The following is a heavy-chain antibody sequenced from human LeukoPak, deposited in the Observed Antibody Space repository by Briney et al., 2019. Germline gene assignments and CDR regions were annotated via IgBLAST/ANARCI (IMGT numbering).Heavy chain of an antibody. CDR3: ARESGNGAFDI. CDR1: GFTFNDYA. D-gene: IGHD4-23*01. J-gene: IGHJ3*02. V-gene: IGHV4-59*01. CDR2: IYYSGST. Sequence: PGGSLRLSCAASGFTFNDYAMHWIRQPPGKGLEWIGYIYYSGSTNYNPSLKSRVTISVDTSKNQFSLKLSSVTAADTAVYYCARESGNGAFDIWGQGTMVTVSS.